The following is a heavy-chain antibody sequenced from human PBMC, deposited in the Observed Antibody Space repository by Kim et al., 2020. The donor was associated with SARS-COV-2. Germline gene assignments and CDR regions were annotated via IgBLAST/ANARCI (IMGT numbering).Heavy chain of an antibody. CDR3: ANGLQGSRLFDAFEI. Sequence: GGSLRLSCAASGFTFSSYAMSWVRQAPGKGLEWVSAISGSGGSTYYADSVKGRFTISRDNSKNTLYLQMNSLRAEDTAVYYCANGLQGSRLFDAFEIWGPGTMVTVSS. CDR2: ISGSGGST. D-gene: IGHD1-26*01. J-gene: IGHJ3*02. V-gene: IGHV3-23*01. CDR1: GFTFSSYA.